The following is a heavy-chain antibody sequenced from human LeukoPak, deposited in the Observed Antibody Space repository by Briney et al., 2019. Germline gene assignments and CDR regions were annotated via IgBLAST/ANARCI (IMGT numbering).Heavy chain of an antibody. CDR3: ARGVNNYGYGFYFDY. CDR1: GNSVSGYY. V-gene: IGHV4-59*02. D-gene: IGHD5-18*01. CDR2: LYYSGST. J-gene: IGHJ4*02. Sequence: SETLSLTCTVSGNSVSGYYWTWIRQPPGKGLEWIGYLYYSGSTNYNPSLKSRVTISVDTSKNQFSLKLTSVTAADTAMYFCARGVNNYGYGFYFDYWGQGTLVTVSS.